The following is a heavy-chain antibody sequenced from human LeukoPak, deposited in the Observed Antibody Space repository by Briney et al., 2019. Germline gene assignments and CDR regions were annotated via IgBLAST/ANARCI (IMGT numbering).Heavy chain of an antibody. Sequence: GGSLRLSCAASGFTFSSYSMNWVRQAPGKGLEWVSSISSSSSYIYYADSVKGRFAISRDNAKNSLYLQMNSLRAEDTALYYCAREVSEGFDFWGQGTLVTVSS. CDR3: AREVSEGFDF. CDR1: GFTFSSYS. V-gene: IGHV3-21*01. CDR2: ISSSSSYI. D-gene: IGHD3-22*01. J-gene: IGHJ4*02.